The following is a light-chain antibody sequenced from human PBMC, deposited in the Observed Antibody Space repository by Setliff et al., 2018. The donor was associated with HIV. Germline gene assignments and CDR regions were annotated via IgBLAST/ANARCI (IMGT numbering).Light chain of an antibody. J-gene: IGLJ1*01. CDR3: QVWDSSSDLGV. CDR1: NIGNKS. V-gene: IGLV3-21*04. CDR2: YDS. Sequence: SYELTQPPSVSVAPGKTARITCGGNNIGNKSVHWYQQKPGQAPVLVIYYDSDRPSGIPERFSGSNSGNTATLTISRVEAGDEADYYCQVWDSSSDLGVFGTGT.